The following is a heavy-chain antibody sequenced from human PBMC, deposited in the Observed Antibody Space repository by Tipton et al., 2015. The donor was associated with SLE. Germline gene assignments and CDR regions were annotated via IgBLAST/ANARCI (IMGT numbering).Heavy chain of an antibody. CDR2: INDSGTT. CDR1: GGSFSDYY. CDR3: ARRASGYAPDY. D-gene: IGHD5-12*01. V-gene: IGHV4-34*01. Sequence: TLSLTCDVYGGSFSDYYWGWIRQPPGKGLEWIGEINDSGTTHYNPSLKSRVTISIDTSENQFSLKLTSRTAADTAFYYCARRASGYAPDYWGQGTLVTVSS. J-gene: IGHJ4*02.